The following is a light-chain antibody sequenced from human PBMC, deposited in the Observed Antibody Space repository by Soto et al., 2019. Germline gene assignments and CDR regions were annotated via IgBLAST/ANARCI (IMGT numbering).Light chain of an antibody. CDR2: GAS. J-gene: IGKJ4*01. V-gene: IGKV3-15*01. Sequence: EKVMTQSPATLSVSPGERATLSCRASQNVNSNLVWYQQKPGQAPRLLIYGASTRATGIPARFSGSASGTEFTLTISSLQSEDFAVYYCQQCDDWPLTFGGGTKVDIK. CDR3: QQCDDWPLT. CDR1: QNVNSN.